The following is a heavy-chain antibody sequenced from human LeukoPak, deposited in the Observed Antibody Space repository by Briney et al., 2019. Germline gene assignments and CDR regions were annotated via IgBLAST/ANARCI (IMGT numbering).Heavy chain of an antibody. Sequence: PSETLSLTCAVYGGSFSGYYWSWIRQPPGKGLEWIGEINHSGSTNYNPSLKSRVTISVDTSKNQFSLKLSSVTAADTAVYYCAREKGYSSSLLPDYWGQGTLVTVSS. J-gene: IGHJ4*02. CDR1: GGSFSGYY. V-gene: IGHV4-34*01. CDR3: AREKGYSSSLLPDY. D-gene: IGHD6-6*01. CDR2: INHSGST.